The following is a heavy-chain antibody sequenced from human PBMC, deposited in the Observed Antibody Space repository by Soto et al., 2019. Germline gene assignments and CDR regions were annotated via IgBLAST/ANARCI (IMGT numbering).Heavy chain of an antibody. CDR1: GFTFSSSA. CDR2: IRVGGGDT. CDR3: AKCSVGTVRTSGWCNWFDP. Sequence: EVRLLESGGGLAQPGGSRRLSCAASGFTFSSSAMNWVRQAPGKGLEWVSSIRVGGGDTFYADSVRGRFTVSRDISRTTLYLQMNSLRAGDTAIYYCAKCSVGTVRTSGWCNWFDPWGQGTLVTVSS. D-gene: IGHD6-19*01. V-gene: IGHV3-23*01. J-gene: IGHJ5*02.